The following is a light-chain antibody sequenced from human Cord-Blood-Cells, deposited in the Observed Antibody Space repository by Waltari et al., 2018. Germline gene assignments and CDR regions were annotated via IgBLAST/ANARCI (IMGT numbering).Light chain of an antibody. CDR1: SGINVGTYR. J-gene: IGLJ2*01. CDR2: YKSDSDK. V-gene: IGLV5-45*02. CDR3: MIWHSSAVV. Sequence: QAVLTQPSSLSASPGASASLTCPLRSGINVGTYRIYWYQQKPGSPPQYLLRYKSDSDKQQGSGVPSRFFGSNDASANAGILLISGLQSEDEADYYCMIWHSSAVVFGGGTKLTVL.